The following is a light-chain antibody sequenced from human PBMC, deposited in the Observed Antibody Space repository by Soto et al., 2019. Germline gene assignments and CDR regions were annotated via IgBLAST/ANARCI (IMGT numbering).Light chain of an antibody. J-gene: IGKJ2*01. Sequence: EIVLTQSPATLSLSPGEIATLSCRASQSVSSYLAWYQQKPGQAPRLLIYDASNRATGIPARFSGSESGTDFPLTISRLEPEDFAVYYCQQRSNWPPYTFVQGIKMEI. CDR1: QSVSSY. CDR2: DAS. V-gene: IGKV3-11*01. CDR3: QQRSNWPPYT.